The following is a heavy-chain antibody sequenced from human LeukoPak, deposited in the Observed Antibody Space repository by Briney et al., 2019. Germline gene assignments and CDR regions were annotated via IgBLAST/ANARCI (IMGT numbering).Heavy chain of an antibody. V-gene: IGHV1-69*05. D-gene: IGHD3-10*01. Sequence: SVKVSCKASGYTFTSYGISWVRQAPGQGLEWMGRIIPIFGTANYAQKFQGRVTITTDESTSTAYMELSSLRSEDTAVYYCARDLPPYYYGSGSCDYWGQGTLVTVSS. CDR1: GYTFTSYG. J-gene: IGHJ4*02. CDR3: ARDLPPYYYGSGSCDY. CDR2: IIPIFGTA.